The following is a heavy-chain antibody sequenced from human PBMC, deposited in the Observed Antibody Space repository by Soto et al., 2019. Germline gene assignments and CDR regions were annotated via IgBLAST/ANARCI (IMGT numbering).Heavy chain of an antibody. CDR3: ARDHAPHDIYSYGPTEFTWFDP. CDR1: GYTFTSYG. Sequence: GGSVKVSCKASGYTFTSYGISWVRQAPGQGLEWMGWINPNSGGTNYAQKFQGWVTMTRDTSISTAYMELSRLRSDDTAVYYCARDHAPHDIYSYGPTEFTWFDPWGQGTLVTVSS. D-gene: IGHD5-18*01. CDR2: INPNSGGT. V-gene: IGHV1-2*04. J-gene: IGHJ5*02.